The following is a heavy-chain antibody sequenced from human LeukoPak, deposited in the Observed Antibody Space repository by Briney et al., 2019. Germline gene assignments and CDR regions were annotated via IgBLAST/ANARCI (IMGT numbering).Heavy chain of an antibody. V-gene: IGHV4-34*01. Sequence: SETLSLTCAVYGGSFSGYYWSWIRQPPGKGLEWIGEINHSGSTNYNPSLKSRVTISVDTSKNQFSLKLSSVTAADTAVYYCARAGRAATQGGYSYGRNWFDPWGQGTLVTVSS. J-gene: IGHJ5*02. CDR1: GGSFSGYY. CDR2: INHSGST. CDR3: ARAGRAATQGGYSYGRNWFDP. D-gene: IGHD5-18*01.